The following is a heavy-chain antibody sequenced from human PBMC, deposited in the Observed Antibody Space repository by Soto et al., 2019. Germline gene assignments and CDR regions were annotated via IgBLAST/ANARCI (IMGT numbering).Heavy chain of an antibody. D-gene: IGHD3-22*01. CDR2: IYYSGST. CDR1: GGSISSYY. Sequence: SETLSLTCTVSGGSISSYYWSWIRQPPGKGLEWIGYIYYSGSTNYNPSLKSRVTISVDTSKNQFSLKLSSVTAADTAVYYCARVGPWVPYYYDSSPYTFENWFDPWGQGTLVTVSS. CDR3: ARVGPWVPYYYDSSPYTFENWFDP. V-gene: IGHV4-59*01. J-gene: IGHJ5*02.